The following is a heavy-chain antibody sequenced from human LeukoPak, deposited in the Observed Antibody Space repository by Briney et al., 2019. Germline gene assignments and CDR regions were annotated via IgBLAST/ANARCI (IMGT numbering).Heavy chain of an antibody. D-gene: IGHD2-21*02. J-gene: IGHJ3*02. CDR3: ARGGYYYGGDCYDAFDI. CDR1: GYTFTSYD. V-gene: IGHV1-8*01. CDR2: MNPNSGNT. Sequence: GASVKVSCKASGYTFTSYDINWVRQATGQGLEWMGWMNPNSGNTGYAQKFQGRVTMTRNTSISTAYMELSSLRSEDTAVYYCARGGYYYGGDCYDAFDIWGQGTMVTVSS.